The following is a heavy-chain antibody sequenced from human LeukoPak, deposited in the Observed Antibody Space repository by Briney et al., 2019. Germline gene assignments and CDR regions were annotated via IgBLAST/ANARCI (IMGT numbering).Heavy chain of an antibody. CDR2: IYYSGST. Sequence: KPSETLSLTCTVSGASVSSGTYYWSWIRQPPGKGLEWIGYIYYSGSTNYNPSLKSRVTISVDTSKNQFSLKLSSVTAADTAVYYCARDAPGSSGLYRDYWGQGTLVTVSS. CDR1: GASVSSGTYY. J-gene: IGHJ4*02. D-gene: IGHD6-19*01. CDR3: ARDAPGSSGLYRDY. V-gene: IGHV4-61*01.